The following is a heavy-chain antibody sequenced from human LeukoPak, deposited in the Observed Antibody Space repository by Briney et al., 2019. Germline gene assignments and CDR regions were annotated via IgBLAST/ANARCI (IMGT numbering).Heavy chain of an antibody. V-gene: IGHV3-23*01. J-gene: IGHJ6*03. CDR2: INGGGGAT. Sequence: GGSLRLSCAASGFTFSRHAMNWVRQAPGKGLEWVSAINGGGGATYYTDSVKGRFTISRANSKNALYLQVNSLRAEDTAVYYCAKSTVECGGDCGSSYYSMDVWGKGTTVTVSS. CDR3: AKSTVECGGDCGSSYYSMDV. D-gene: IGHD2-21*02. CDR1: GFTFSRHA.